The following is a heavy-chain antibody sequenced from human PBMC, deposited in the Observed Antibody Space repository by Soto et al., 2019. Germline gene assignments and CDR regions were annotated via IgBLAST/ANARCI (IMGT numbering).Heavy chain of an antibody. D-gene: IGHD2-8*02. CDR3: ARTEYGQRGTDYGMDV. CDR2: ISSSSSYT. J-gene: IGHJ6*02. CDR1: GFTFSDYY. Sequence: VQLVESGGGLVKPGGSLRLSCAASGFTFSDYYMSWIRQAPGKGLEWVSYISSSSSYTNYADSVKGRFTISRDNAKNSLYLQMNSLRAEDTAVYYCARTEYGQRGTDYGMDVWGQGTTVTVSS. V-gene: IGHV3-11*06.